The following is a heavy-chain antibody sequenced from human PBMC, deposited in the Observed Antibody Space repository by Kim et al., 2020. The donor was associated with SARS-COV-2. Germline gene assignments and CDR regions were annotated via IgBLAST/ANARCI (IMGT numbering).Heavy chain of an antibody. CDR3: ARASTVRGVIQYYYYYYGMDV. J-gene: IGHJ6*02. CDR1: GGSFSGYY. CDR2: INHSGST. D-gene: IGHD3-10*01. V-gene: IGHV4-34*01. Sequence: SETLSLTCAVYGGSFSGYYWSWIRQPPGKGLEWIGEINHSGSTNYNPSLKSRVTISVDTSKNQFSLKLSSVTAADTAVYYCARASTVRGVIQYYYYYYGMDVWGQGTTVTVSS.